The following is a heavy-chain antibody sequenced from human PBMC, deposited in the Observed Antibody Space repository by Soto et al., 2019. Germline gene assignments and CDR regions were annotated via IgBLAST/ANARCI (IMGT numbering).Heavy chain of an antibody. Sequence: SVKGSLKASGGSFSSYAVSWVRQAPGQGVEWMGGIIPIFGTANYAQKFQGRVTITADESTSTAYMELSSLRSEDTAVYYCASGEDCSGGSCPSRYYYYGMDVWGQGTTVTVSS. V-gene: IGHV1-69*13. CDR2: IIPIFGTA. D-gene: IGHD2-15*01. CDR3: ASGEDCSGGSCPSRYYYYGMDV. CDR1: GGSFSSYA. J-gene: IGHJ6*01.